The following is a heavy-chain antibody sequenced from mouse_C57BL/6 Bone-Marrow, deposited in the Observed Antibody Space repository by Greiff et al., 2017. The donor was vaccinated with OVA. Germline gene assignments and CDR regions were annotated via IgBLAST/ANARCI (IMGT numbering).Heavy chain of an antibody. J-gene: IGHJ2*01. CDR3: ARFTTVVRYYFDY. Sequence: VQLQHPGAELVKPGASVKMSCKASGYTFTSYWITWVKQRPGQGLEWIGDIYPGSGSTNYNEKFKSKATLTVDTSSSTAYMQLSSLTSEDSAVYYCARFTTVVRYYFDYWGQGTTLTVSS. CDR2: IYPGSGST. V-gene: IGHV1-55*01. CDR1: GYTFTSYW. D-gene: IGHD1-1*01.